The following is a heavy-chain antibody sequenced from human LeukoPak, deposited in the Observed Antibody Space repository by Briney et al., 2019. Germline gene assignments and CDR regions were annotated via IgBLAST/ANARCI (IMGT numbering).Heavy chain of an antibody. CDR3: AKDWEDIVVVVAAQYYFDY. D-gene: IGHD2-15*01. Sequence: GGSLRLSCAASGFTFSSYGMHWVRQAPGKGLEWVAFIRYDGSNKYYADSVKGRVTISRDNSKNTLYLQMNSLRAEDTAVYYCAKDWEDIVVVVAAQYYFDYWGQGTLVTVSS. V-gene: IGHV3-30*02. CDR2: IRYDGSNK. CDR1: GFTFSSYG. J-gene: IGHJ4*02.